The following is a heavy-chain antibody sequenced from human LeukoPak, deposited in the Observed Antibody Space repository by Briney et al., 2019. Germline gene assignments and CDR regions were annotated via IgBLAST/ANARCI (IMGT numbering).Heavy chain of an antibody. Sequence: SETLSLTCTVSGGSISSYYWSWIRLPPGKGLEWIGYIYYSGSTNYNPSLKSRVTISVDTSKNQFSLKLSSVTAADTAVYYCARQYSSGWYGDDWFDPWGQGTLVTVSS. CDR2: IYYSGST. V-gene: IGHV4-59*08. CDR3: ARQYSSGWYGDDWFDP. CDR1: GGSISSYY. D-gene: IGHD6-19*01. J-gene: IGHJ5*02.